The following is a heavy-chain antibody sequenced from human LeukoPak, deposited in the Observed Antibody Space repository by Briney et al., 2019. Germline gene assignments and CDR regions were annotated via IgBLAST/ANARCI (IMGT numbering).Heavy chain of an antibody. CDR3: ARARYSSQEYYLDY. V-gene: IGHV3-21*01. J-gene: IGHJ4*02. D-gene: IGHD6-13*01. Sequence: GGSLRLSCAASGFTFSSYAMNWVRQAPGKGLEWVSSISSSGSYIYYADSVKGRFTISRDIAENSLYLQMSSLRADDTAVYYCARARYSSQEYYLDYWGQGTLVTVSS. CDR1: GFTFSSYA. CDR2: ISSSGSYI.